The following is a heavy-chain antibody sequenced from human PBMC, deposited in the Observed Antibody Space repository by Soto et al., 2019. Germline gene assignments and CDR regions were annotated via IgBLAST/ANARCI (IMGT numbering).Heavy chain of an antibody. CDR3: ARGRLGHFDWLPVSY. J-gene: IGHJ4*02. Sequence: SETLSLTCTVSGGSISSGGYYWSWIRQHPGKGLEWIGYIYYSGSTYYNPSLKSRVTISVDTSKNQFSLKLSSVTAADTAVYNCARGRLGHFDWLPVSYWGQGTLVTVSS. CDR1: GGSISSGGYY. CDR2: IYYSGST. D-gene: IGHD3-9*01. V-gene: IGHV4-31*03.